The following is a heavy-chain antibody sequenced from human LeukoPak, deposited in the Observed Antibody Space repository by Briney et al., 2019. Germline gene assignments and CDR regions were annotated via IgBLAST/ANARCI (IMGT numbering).Heavy chain of an antibody. V-gene: IGHV4-4*02. Sequence: TSGTLSLTCAVSGGSISSSNWWSWVRQPPGKGLEWIGEIYHSGSTNYNPSLKSRVTISVDKSKNQFSLKLSSVTAADTAVYYCARYGSGSYYHIFHYFDYWGQGTLVTVSS. D-gene: IGHD3-10*01. J-gene: IGHJ4*02. CDR1: GGSISSSNW. CDR3: ARYGSGSYYHIFHYFDY. CDR2: IYHSGST.